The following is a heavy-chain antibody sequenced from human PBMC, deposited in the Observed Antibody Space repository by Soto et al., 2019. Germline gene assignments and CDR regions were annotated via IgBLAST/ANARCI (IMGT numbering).Heavy chain of an antibody. V-gene: IGHV1-69*13. CDR3: ARGGQLLSGLVNWFDP. D-gene: IGHD2-2*01. Sequence: SVKVSCKASGGTFSSYAISWVRQAPGQGLEWMGGIIPIFGTANYAQKFQGRVTITADESTSTAYMELSSLRSEDTAVYYCARGGQLLSGLVNWFDPWGQGTLVTVLL. CDR1: GGTFSSYA. J-gene: IGHJ5*02. CDR2: IIPIFGTA.